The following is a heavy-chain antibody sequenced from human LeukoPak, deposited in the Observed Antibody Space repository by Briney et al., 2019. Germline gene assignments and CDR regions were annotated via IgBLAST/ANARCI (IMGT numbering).Heavy chain of an antibody. J-gene: IGHJ3*02. CDR1: GGSFSGYY. Sequence: SGTLSLTCAVYGGSFSGYYWSWIRQPPGKGLEWIGEINHSGSTNCNPSLKSRVTISVDTSKNQFSLKLSSVTAADTAVYYCARKNHVLLWFGELVPAFDIWGQGTMVTVSS. CDR2: INHSGST. CDR3: ARKNHVLLWFGELVPAFDI. V-gene: IGHV4-34*01. D-gene: IGHD3-10*01.